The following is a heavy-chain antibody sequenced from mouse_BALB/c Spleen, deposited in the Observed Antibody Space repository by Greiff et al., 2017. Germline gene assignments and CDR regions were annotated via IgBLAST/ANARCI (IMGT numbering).Heavy chain of an antibody. V-gene: IGHV1-4*01. CDR2: INPSSGYT. J-gene: IGHJ4*01. CDR1: GYTFTSYT. Sequence: QVQLKQSGAELARPGASVKMSCKASGYTFTSYTMHWVKQRPGQGLEWIGYINPSSGYTNYNQKFKDKATLTADKSSSTAYMQLSSLTSEDSAVYYCARWGGYDDLYAMDYWGQGTSVTVSS. D-gene: IGHD2-2*01. CDR3: ARWGGYDDLYAMDY.